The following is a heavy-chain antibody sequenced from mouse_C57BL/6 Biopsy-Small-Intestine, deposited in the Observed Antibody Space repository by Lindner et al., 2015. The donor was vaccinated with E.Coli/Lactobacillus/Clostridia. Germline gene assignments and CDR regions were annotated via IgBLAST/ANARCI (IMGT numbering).Heavy chain of an antibody. CDR3: AREGDYDYDVVDY. Sequence: VQLQESGAEVMKPGASVKLSCKATGYTFTGYWIEWVKQRPGHGLEWIGEILPGSGSTKYNENFKGKATFTADTSSNTAYMQLSSLTTEDSAIYYCAREGDYDYDVVDYWGQGTTLTVSS. CDR1: GYTFTGYW. V-gene: IGHV1-9*01. J-gene: IGHJ2*01. CDR2: ILPGSGST. D-gene: IGHD2-4*01.